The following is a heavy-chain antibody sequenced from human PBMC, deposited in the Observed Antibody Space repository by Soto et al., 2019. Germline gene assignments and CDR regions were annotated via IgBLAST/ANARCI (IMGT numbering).Heavy chain of an antibody. V-gene: IGHV3-23*01. Sequence: GGSLSLSCAASGFTFSSYAMSWVRQAPGKGLEWVSAISGSGGSTYYADSVKGRFTISRDNSKNTLYLQMNSLRAEDTAVYYCARRYGSCFDYWGQGTLVTVSS. CDR2: ISGSGGST. J-gene: IGHJ4*02. CDR1: GFTFSSYA. CDR3: ARRYGSCFDY. D-gene: IGHD5-18*01.